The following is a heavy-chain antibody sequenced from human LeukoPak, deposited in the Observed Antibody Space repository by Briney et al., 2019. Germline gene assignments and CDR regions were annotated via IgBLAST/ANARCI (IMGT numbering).Heavy chain of an antibody. CDR1: GFTFRSYT. J-gene: IGHJ3*02. V-gene: IGHV3-21*01. Sequence: GGSLRLSCAASGFTFRSYTMNWVRQAPGRGLEWVSSISSNSAYLYYADSLRGRFTISRDNAKNSLSLQMNSLRAADTAVYYCAREGFCPSGAICSLSYQDAFDIWGQGTMVTASS. CDR2: ISSNSAYL. D-gene: IGHD2-15*01. CDR3: AREGFCPSGAICSLSYQDAFDI.